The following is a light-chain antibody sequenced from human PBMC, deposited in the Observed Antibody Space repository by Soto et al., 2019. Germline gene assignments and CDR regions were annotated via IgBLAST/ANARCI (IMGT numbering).Light chain of an antibody. J-gene: IGKJ1*01. CDR1: PSISSY. Sequence: IQMTQSPSSLSPSVGYGVTFTCRASPSISSYLNWYQQKPGKAPKLLIYDASSLERGVPSRFSGSGSGTEFTLTISSLQPDDFATYYCQQSDTYSRTFGQGTKVDIK. CDR3: QQSDTYSRT. V-gene: IGKV1-5*01. CDR2: DAS.